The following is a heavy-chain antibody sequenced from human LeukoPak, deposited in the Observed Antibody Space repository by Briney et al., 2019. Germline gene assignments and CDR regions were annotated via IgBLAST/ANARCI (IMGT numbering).Heavy chain of an antibody. CDR3: ARHLSLYGSGTSPDY. CDR2: IYSGGST. Sequence: SETLSLTCTVSGGSISSTSYYWGWIRQAPGKGLEWIGTIYSGGSTYYSPSLKSRVTISLDTSKNQFYLKLSSVTAADTAVYYCARHLSLYGSGTSPDYWGQGTLVTVSS. D-gene: IGHD3-10*01. CDR1: GGSISSTSYY. J-gene: IGHJ4*02. V-gene: IGHV4-39*01.